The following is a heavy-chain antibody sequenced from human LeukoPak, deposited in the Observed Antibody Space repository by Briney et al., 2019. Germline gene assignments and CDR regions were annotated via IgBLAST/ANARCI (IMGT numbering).Heavy chain of an antibody. D-gene: IGHD5-18*01. V-gene: IGHV3-30*18. CDR1: GFTFSSYG. CDR3: AKDLRGYSYGLRNDWFDP. J-gene: IGHJ5*02. CDR2: ISYDGSNK. Sequence: GGSLRLSCAASGFTFSSYGMLWVRQAPGKGLEWVAVISYDGSNKYYADSVKGRFTISRDNSKNTLYLQMNSLRAEDTAVYYCAKDLRGYSYGLRNDWFDPWGQGTLVTVSS.